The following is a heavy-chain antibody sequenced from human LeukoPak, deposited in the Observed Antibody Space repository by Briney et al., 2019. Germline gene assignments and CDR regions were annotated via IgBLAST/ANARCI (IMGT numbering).Heavy chain of an antibody. Sequence: GGSLRLSCVASGFTFSNYLMNWVRQAPGKGLEWVSGISHSGGSIYYADSVKGRFTISRDNSKNTLYLQMDRLRDEDTAVYYCAKDMYYYGSGSYLSFDYWGQGTLVTVSS. CDR1: GFTFSNYL. CDR3: AKDMYYYGSGSYLSFDY. V-gene: IGHV3-23*01. J-gene: IGHJ4*02. CDR2: ISHSGGSI. D-gene: IGHD3-10*01.